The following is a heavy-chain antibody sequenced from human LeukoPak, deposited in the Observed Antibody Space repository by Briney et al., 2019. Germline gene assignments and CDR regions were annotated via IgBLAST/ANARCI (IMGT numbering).Heavy chain of an antibody. Sequence: PSETLSLTCTVSGGSISSGSYYWTWIRQPAGKGLEWIGRIYTSGSTNYNPSLKSRVTISVDTSKTQFSLNLSSVTAADTAVYYRARFGYCSGGSCYSYYYYYMDVWGKGTTVTISS. D-gene: IGHD2-15*01. CDR3: ARFGYCSGGSCYSYYYYYMDV. CDR1: GGSISSGSYY. CDR2: IYTSGST. J-gene: IGHJ6*03. V-gene: IGHV4-61*02.